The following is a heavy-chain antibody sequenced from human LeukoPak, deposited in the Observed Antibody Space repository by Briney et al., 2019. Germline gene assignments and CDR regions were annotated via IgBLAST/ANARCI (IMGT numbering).Heavy chain of an antibody. J-gene: IGHJ4*02. CDR2: IYYSGST. CDR1: GGSLSSYY. Sequence: PSETLSLTCTVSGGSLSSYYWSWIRQPPGKGLEWIGYIYYSGSTNYNPSLKSRVTISVDTSKNQFSLRLSSVTAADTAVYYCANTHLAAPPFDYWGQGTLVTVSS. V-gene: IGHV4-59*08. CDR3: ANTHLAAPPFDY. D-gene: IGHD6-6*01.